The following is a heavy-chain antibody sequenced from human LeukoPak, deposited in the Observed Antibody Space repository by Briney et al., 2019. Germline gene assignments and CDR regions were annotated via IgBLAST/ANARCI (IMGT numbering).Heavy chain of an antibody. J-gene: IGHJ5*02. V-gene: IGHV3-21*01. CDR2: FGTRSSSI. CDR1: GFTFSNYA. D-gene: IGHD3-10*01. Sequence: GGSLRLSCAASGFTFSNYAMNWVRQAPGKGLEWVSSFGTRSSSIYYAHSVTGRFIVSRDNAKNSLFLQMNSLRAEDTAVYYCARDRWAYYGSGSYSRARNWFDPWGQGTLVTVSS. CDR3: ARDRWAYYGSGSYSRARNWFDP.